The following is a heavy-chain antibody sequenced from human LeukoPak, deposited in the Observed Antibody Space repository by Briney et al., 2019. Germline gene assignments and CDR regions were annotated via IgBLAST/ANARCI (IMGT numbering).Heavy chain of an antibody. D-gene: IGHD2-2*01. Sequence: GGSLRLSCAASGFTFSSYAMSWVRQAPGKGLEWVSAISGSGGSTYYADSVKGRFTISGDNSKNTLYLQMNSLRAEDTAVYYCAKDPVYCSSTSCYFGGLNYFDYWGQGTLVTVSS. J-gene: IGHJ4*02. CDR3: AKDPVYCSSTSCYFGGLNYFDY. V-gene: IGHV3-23*01. CDR2: ISGSGGST. CDR1: GFTFSSYA.